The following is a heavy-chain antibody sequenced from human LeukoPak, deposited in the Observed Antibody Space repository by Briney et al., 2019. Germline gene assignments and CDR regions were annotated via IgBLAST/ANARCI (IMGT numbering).Heavy chain of an antibody. D-gene: IGHD3-3*01. V-gene: IGHV1-2*06. Sequence: ASVKVSCKASGYTFTGYYMHWVRQAPGQGLEWMGRINPNSGGTNYAQKFQGRVTMTRDTSISTAYMELSRLRSDDTAVYYCARAGIQFLEWLLSKGWFDPWGQGTLVTVSS. CDR1: GYTFTGYY. CDR3: ARAGIQFLEWLLSKGWFDP. J-gene: IGHJ5*02. CDR2: INPNSGGT.